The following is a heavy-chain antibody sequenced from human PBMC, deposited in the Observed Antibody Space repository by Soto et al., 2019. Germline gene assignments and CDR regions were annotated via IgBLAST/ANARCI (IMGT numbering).Heavy chain of an antibody. V-gene: IGHV3-53*01. CDR3: ATDSRNVGIGYFDS. CDR1: GFKVGSSY. Sequence: EVKVIESGGGLIEPGGSLRLSCAASGFKVGSSYVTWVRQAPGEGLEWVSVIVSGGSTHYADSVTGRFTVSRDVSNNTVYLHMSSLRAEDTAVYFCATDSRNVGIGYFDSWGLGTLVTVSS. D-gene: IGHD1-26*01. J-gene: IGHJ4*02. CDR2: IVSGGST.